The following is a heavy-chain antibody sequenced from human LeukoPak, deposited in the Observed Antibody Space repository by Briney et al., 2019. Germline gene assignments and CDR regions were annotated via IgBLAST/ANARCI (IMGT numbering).Heavy chain of an antibody. V-gene: IGHV3-30*18. CDR3: AKDVRMTAIRGFDY. Sequence: GTSLRLSCAASGFTFSSYGMHWVRQAPGKGLEWVAIISNDGSNKFYADSVKGRFTISRDNSKNTLYLQLNSLRPEDTAVYYCAKDVRMTAIRGFDYRGQGTLVTVSS. CDR2: ISNDGSNK. CDR1: GFTFSSYG. J-gene: IGHJ4*02. D-gene: IGHD2-21*02.